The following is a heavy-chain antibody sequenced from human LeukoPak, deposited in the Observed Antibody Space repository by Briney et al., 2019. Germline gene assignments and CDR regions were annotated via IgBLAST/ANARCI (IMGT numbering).Heavy chain of an antibody. J-gene: IGHJ5*02. V-gene: IGHV4-39*01. CDR1: GGSISSSSYY. CDR3: ARQEAVAGNWFDP. D-gene: IGHD6-19*01. CDR2: IYYSGST. Sequence: SETPSLTCAVSGGSISSSSYYWGWIRQPPGKGLEWIGSIYYSGSTYYNPSLKSRVTISVDTSKNQFSLKLSSVTAADTAVYYCARQEAVAGNWFDPWGQGTLVTVSS.